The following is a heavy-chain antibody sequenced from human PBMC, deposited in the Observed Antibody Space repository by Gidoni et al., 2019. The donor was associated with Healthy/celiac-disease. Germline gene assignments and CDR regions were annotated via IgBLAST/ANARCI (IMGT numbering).Heavy chain of an antibody. CDR3: ARDVGMTRDGYNSGY. CDR1: GFTFSSYS. CDR2: ISSSSSYI. Sequence: EVQLVESGGGLVKPGGSLRLSCAASGFTFSSYSMNWVRQAPGKGLEWVSSISSSSSYIYYADSVKGRFTISRDNAKNSLYLQMNSLRAEDTAVYYCARDVGMTRDGYNSGYWGQGTLVTVSS. D-gene: IGHD5-12*01. J-gene: IGHJ4*02. V-gene: IGHV3-21*01.